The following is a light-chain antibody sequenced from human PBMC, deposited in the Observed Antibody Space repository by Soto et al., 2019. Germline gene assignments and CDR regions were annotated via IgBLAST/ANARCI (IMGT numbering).Light chain of an antibody. J-gene: IGKJ1*01. CDR3: MQALQSWT. V-gene: IGKV2-28*01. Sequence: EIVVTQSPLSLPVTPGEPASISCRSSQSLLHSNGHNYLEWYLQKPGQSPQLLIYLGSNRASGVPDGFSGSGSGTDFTLKISRVEAEDVGVYYCMQALQSWTFGQGTKVDIK. CDR1: QSLLHSNGHNY. CDR2: LGS.